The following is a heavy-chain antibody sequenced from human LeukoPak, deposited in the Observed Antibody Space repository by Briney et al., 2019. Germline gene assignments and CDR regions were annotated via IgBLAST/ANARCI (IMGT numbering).Heavy chain of an antibody. J-gene: IGHJ5*02. CDR1: GGSISSGGHY. CDR3: ARGDIVVVPAAILNWFDP. CDR2: IYYSGST. V-gene: IGHV4-31*03. Sequence: KPSETLSLTCTVSGGSISSGGHYWSWIRQHPGKGLEWIGYIYYSGSTYYNPSLKSRVTISVDTSKNQFSLKLSSVTAADTAVYYCARGDIVVVPAAILNWFDPWGQGTLVTVSS. D-gene: IGHD2-2*02.